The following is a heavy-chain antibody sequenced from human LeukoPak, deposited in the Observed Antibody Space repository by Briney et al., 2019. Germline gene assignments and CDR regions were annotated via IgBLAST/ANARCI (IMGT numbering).Heavy chain of an antibody. V-gene: IGHV3-7*03. J-gene: IGHJ4*02. D-gene: IGHD6-19*01. CDR3: AKDLWDLRVSGWWGCYFDY. Sequence: ASVTLSCAASGFTFSSYWMSWVRQAPGQGLEWVGNIKHDGSEKYYVDSVKGRFTISRDNAKNTLYLQLNILRAEDTAVYYCAKDLWDLRVSGWWGCYFDYWGQGTLVTVSS. CDR2: IKHDGSEK. CDR1: GFTFSSYW.